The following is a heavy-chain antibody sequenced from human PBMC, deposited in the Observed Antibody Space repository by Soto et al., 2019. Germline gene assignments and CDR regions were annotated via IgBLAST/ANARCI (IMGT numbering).Heavy chain of an antibody. CDR3: ARLPALLGYCSSTSCPPYYLDY. CDR1: GFTFSDYY. CDR2: ISSSSSYT. Sequence: PGGSLRLSCAASGFTFSDYYMSWIRQAPGKGLEWVSYISSSSSYTNYADSVKGRFTISRDNAKNSLYLQMNSLRAEDTAVYYCARLPALLGYCSSTSCPPYYLDYCGQGSLVTVSS. J-gene: IGHJ4*02. V-gene: IGHV3-11*06. D-gene: IGHD2-2*01.